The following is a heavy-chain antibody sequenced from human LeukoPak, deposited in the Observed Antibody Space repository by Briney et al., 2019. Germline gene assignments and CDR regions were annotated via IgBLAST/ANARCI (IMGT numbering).Heavy chain of an antibody. CDR1: GFTFSSYA. V-gene: IGHV3-30*04. CDR2: IPYDGSNK. J-gene: IGHJ4*02. Sequence: PGGSLRLSCAASGFTFSSYAMHWVHQAPGKGLEWVALIPYDGSNKYYADSVKGRFTVSRDNSKNTLYLQMNSLRAEDTAVYYCVRGAYSSSWLNFDYWGQGTLVTVSS. D-gene: IGHD6-13*01. CDR3: VRGAYSSSWLNFDY.